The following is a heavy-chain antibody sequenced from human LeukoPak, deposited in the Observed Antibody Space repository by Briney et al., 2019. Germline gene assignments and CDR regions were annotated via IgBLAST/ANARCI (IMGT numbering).Heavy chain of an antibody. V-gene: IGHV3-33*08. Sequence: GGSLRLSCAASGFIFDDYAIHWVRQAPGKGLEWVAVIWYDGSNKYYADSVKGRFTISRDNSKNTLYLQMNSLRAEDTAVYHCARDLRFLEWFFDYWGQGTLVTVSS. CDR3: ARDLRFLEWFFDY. CDR1: GFIFDDYA. J-gene: IGHJ4*02. D-gene: IGHD3-3*01. CDR2: IWYDGSNK.